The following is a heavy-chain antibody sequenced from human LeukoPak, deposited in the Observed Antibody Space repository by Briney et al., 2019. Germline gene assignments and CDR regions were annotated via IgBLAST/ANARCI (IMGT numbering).Heavy chain of an antibody. V-gene: IGHV1-69*05. D-gene: IGHD3-22*01. CDR1: GGTFSSYA. CDR2: IIPIFGTA. CDR3: ASSYVSYYDSSGYEVPIDY. Sequence: SVKVSCKASGGTFSSYAISWVRQAPGQGLERMGRIIPIFGTANYAQKFQGRVTITTDESTSTAYMELSSLRSEDTAVYYCASSYVSYYDSSGYEVPIDYWGQGTLVTVSS. J-gene: IGHJ4*02.